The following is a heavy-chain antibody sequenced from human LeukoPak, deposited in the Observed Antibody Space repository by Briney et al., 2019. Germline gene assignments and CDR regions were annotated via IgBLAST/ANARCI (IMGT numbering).Heavy chain of an antibody. CDR1: GGSFSGYY. CDR2: INHSGST. CDR3: ARQNYYGSGSYSFDY. D-gene: IGHD3-10*01. V-gene: IGHV4-34*01. Sequence: SETLSLTCAVYGGSFSGYYWSWIRQPPGKGLEWIGEINHSGSTNYNPSLKSRVTISVDTSKNQFSLKLSSVTAADTAVYYCARQNYYGSGSYSFDYWGQGTLVTVSS. J-gene: IGHJ4*02.